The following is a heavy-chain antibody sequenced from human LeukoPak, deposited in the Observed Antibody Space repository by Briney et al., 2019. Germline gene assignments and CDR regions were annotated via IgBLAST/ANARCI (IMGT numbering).Heavy chain of an antibody. CDR3: ARDQGRWLVRTFDY. CDR1: GGSISSGSYY. Sequence: PSETPSLTCTVSGGSISSGSYYWSWIRQPAGTGLEWIGRIYTSGSTNYNPSLKSRVTISVDTSKNQFSLKLSSVTAADTAVYYCARDQGRWLVRTFDYWGQGTLVTVSS. J-gene: IGHJ4*02. V-gene: IGHV4-61*02. D-gene: IGHD6-19*01. CDR2: IYTSGST.